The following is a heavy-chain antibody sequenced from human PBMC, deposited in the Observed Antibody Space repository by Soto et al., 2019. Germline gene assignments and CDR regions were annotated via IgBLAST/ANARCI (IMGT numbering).Heavy chain of an antibody. CDR1: GGSISSSSYY. D-gene: IGHD3-22*01. Sequence: SETLSLTCTVSGGSISSSSYYWGWIRQPPGKGLEWIGSIYYSGSTYYNPSLKSRVTISVDTSKNQFSLKLSSVTAADTAVYYCASSRNYYDSSGYYGYWGQGTLVTVSS. CDR3: ASSRNYYDSSGYYGY. CDR2: IYYSGST. J-gene: IGHJ4*02. V-gene: IGHV4-39*01.